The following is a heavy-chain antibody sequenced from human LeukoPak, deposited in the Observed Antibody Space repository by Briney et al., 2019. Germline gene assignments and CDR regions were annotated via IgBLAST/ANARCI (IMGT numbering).Heavy chain of an antibody. CDR1: GFTFSNYW. J-gene: IGHJ6*04. CDR2: INDYGSTT. CDR3: ARDKVYCSGGSCHSTSGMDV. Sequence: GGSLRLSCAASGFTFSNYWMHWVRQAPGKGLVWVSHINDYGSTTTYADSVKGRFTISRDNAKNTLYLQMNSLRAEDTAVYYCARDKVYCSGGSCHSTSGMDVWGTGTTVTVSS. V-gene: IGHV3-74*01. D-gene: IGHD2-15*01.